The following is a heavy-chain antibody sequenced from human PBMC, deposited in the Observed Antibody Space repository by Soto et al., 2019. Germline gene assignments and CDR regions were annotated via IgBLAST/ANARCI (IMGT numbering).Heavy chain of an antibody. D-gene: IGHD7-27*01. CDR2: IIPIFSKT. CDR3: ATDVVRSTGGDS. J-gene: IGHJ4*02. Sequence: SVKVSCTTSGGTFTTSSFVWVRQGPGQGLEWMGGIIPIFSKTNFAPKFQGRVTFTADESTRTVYMELSSLRSEDTAIYYCATDVVRSTGGDSWGQGTLVTVSS. V-gene: IGHV1-69*13. CDR1: GGTFTTSS.